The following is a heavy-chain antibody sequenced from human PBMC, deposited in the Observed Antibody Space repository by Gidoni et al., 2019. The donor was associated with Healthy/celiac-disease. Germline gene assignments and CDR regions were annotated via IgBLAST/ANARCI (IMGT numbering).Heavy chain of an antibody. CDR2: IYYSGST. CDR1: GGSVSSGSYY. J-gene: IGHJ5*02. CDR3: ARGVVVGARDWFDP. V-gene: IGHV4-61*01. Sequence: QVQLQESGTGLVKPSETLSLTCTVSGGSVSSGSYYWSWIRQPPGKGLEWIGYIYYSGSTNYNPSLKSRVTISVDTSKNQFSLKLSSVTAADTAVYYCARGVVVGARDWFDPWGQGTLVTVSS. D-gene: IGHD1-26*01.